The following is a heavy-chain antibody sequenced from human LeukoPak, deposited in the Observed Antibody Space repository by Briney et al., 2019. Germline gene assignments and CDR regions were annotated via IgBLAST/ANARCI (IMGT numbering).Heavy chain of an antibody. CDR2: ISLTGET. J-gene: IGHJ4*02. CDR3: ASDTSSSAYFDS. D-gene: IGHD6-6*01. Sequence: SETLSLTCGVSGGSISSTNWWSWVRQPPGQGLEWIGEISLTGETNYNPSLNGRVTMSLDESRNQLSLDLTSVTAADTAVYYCASDTSSSAYFDSWGQGTLVTVSS. V-gene: IGHV4-4*02. CDR1: GGSISSTNW.